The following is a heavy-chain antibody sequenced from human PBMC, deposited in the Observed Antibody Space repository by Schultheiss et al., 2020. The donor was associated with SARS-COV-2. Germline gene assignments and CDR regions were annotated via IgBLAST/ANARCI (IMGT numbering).Heavy chain of an antibody. V-gene: IGHV4-59*12. Sequence: SQTLSLTCTVSGGSISSYYWSWIRQPPGKGLEWIGYIYYNGNTNYNPSLKSRVTMSLDTSKNQFSLKLSSVTAADTAVYYCARDPGISYGMDVWGQGTTVTVSS. CDR1: GGSISSYY. J-gene: IGHJ6*02. CDR2: IYYNGNT. CDR3: ARDPGISYGMDV.